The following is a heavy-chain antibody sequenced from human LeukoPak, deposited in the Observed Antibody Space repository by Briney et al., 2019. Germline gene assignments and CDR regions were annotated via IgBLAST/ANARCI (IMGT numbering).Heavy chain of an antibody. CDR3: ARANYDILTGYYNLDY. Sequence: GSLRLSCAASGFTFSSSWMTWVRQAPGKGLEWIGYIYYSGSTNYNPSLKSRVTISVDTSKNQFSLKLSSVTAADTAVYYCARANYDILTGYYNLDYWGQGTLVTVSS. CDR1: GFTFSSSW. J-gene: IGHJ4*02. D-gene: IGHD3-9*01. V-gene: IGHV4-59*01. CDR2: IYYSGST.